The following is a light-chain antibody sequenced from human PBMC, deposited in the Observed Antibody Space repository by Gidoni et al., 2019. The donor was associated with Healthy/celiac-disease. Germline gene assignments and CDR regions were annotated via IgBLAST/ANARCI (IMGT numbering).Light chain of an antibody. Sequence: DIVLTQSPATLSLSPGERATLSCRASQSVSSYLAWYQQKPGQGPRLLIYDASNRATGIPARFSGSGSGTDFTLTISSLEPEDFAVYYCQQRSNWPPITFGQGTRLEIK. CDR2: DAS. V-gene: IGKV3-11*01. CDR1: QSVSSY. J-gene: IGKJ5*01. CDR3: QQRSNWPPIT.